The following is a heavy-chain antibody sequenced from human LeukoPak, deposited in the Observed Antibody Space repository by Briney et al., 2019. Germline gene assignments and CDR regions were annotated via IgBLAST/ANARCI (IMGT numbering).Heavy chain of an antibody. D-gene: IGHD2/OR15-2a*01. J-gene: IGHJ4*02. CDR1: GFTFSKYG. V-gene: IGHV3-30*02. CDR2: IRYDESNK. Sequence: PGGSLRLSCAASGFTFSKYGMHWVRQAPGKGLEWVAFIRYDESNKYYGDSVKGHFTISRDNSKNTLYLQMNSLRSEDTAFYYCAKDKTVLRPTRGEYWGQGTLVTVSS. CDR3: AKDKTVLRPTRGEY.